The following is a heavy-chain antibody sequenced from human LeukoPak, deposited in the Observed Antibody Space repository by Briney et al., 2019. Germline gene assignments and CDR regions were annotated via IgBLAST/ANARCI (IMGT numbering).Heavy chain of an antibody. D-gene: IGHD5-18*01. CDR3: ARGRKYSYGYTVTELGSGYFDY. Sequence: PSETLSLTCAVYGGSFSGYYWSWIRQPPGKGLEWIGEINHSGSTNYNPSLKSRVTISVDTSKNQFSLRLNSVTAADTAVYFCARGRKYSYGYTVTELGSGYFDYWGQGTLVTVSS. CDR2: INHSGST. CDR1: GGSFSGYY. J-gene: IGHJ4*02. V-gene: IGHV4-34*01.